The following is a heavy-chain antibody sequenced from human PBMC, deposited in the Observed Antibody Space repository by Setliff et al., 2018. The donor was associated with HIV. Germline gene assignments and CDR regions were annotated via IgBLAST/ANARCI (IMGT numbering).Heavy chain of an antibody. Sequence: GGSLRLSCAASGFTFSNSWMTWVRQAPGKGLEWVGRIKTKTQRGTTDYAAPVKGRFTISRDDSKTTPYLQMNSLKTEDTAVYYCTTEDPWLRFGHWGQGTLVTVSS. V-gene: IGHV3-15*01. CDR1: GFTFSNSW. CDR2: IKTKTQRGTT. D-gene: IGHD5-12*01. J-gene: IGHJ5*02. CDR3: TTEDPWLRFGH.